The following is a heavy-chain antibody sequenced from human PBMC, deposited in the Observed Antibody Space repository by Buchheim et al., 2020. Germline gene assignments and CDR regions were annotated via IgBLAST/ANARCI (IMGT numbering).Heavy chain of an antibody. CDR3: ARDLTGTYWFDP. CDR1: GFIFSDYY. CDR2: ISTSSAYT. D-gene: IGHD1-7*01. J-gene: IGHJ5*02. Sequence: QVQLVESGGGLVKPGGSLRLSCAASGFIFSDYYMSWIRRTPGKGLEWLASISTSSAYTYYADSVKGRFTISRDNAKKSLYLQMNSLRVEDSAIYYCARDLTGTYWFDPWGQGTL. V-gene: IGHV3-11*06.